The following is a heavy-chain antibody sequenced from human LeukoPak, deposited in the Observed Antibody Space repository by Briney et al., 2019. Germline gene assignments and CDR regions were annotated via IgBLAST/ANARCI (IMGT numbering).Heavy chain of an antibody. J-gene: IGHJ4*02. V-gene: IGHV4-34*01. Sequence: SETLSLTCAVYGGSFSGYYWSWIRQPPGKGLEWIGEINHSGSTNYNPPLKSRVTISVDTSKNQFSLKLSSVTAADTAVYYCARGEGYYDSSGSYLNFDYWGQGTLVTVSS. D-gene: IGHD3-22*01. CDR2: INHSGST. CDR3: ARGEGYYDSSGSYLNFDY. CDR1: GGSFSGYY.